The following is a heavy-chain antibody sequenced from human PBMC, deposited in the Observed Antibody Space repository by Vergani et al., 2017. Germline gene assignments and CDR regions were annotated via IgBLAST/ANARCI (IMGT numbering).Heavy chain of an antibody. D-gene: IGHD6-13*01. CDR2: INPSGGST. V-gene: IGHV1-46*03. CDR3: SSSSSWAFDY. Sequence: QVQLVQSGAEVKKPGASVKVSCKASGYPFTSYYMHWVRQAPGQGLEWMGIINPSGGSTSYAQKLQGRVTMTRDTSTSTVYMELSSLRSEEPAVFYCSSSSSWAFDYWSQGPLVTVSS. CDR1: GYPFTSYY. J-gene: IGHJ4*02.